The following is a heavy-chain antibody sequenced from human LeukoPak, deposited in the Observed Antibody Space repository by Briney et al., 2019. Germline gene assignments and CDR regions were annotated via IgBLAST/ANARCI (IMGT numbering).Heavy chain of an antibody. J-gene: IGHJ3*02. D-gene: IGHD1-26*01. Sequence: GGSLRLSCAASGFTFSSYGMHWVRQAPGKGLEWVAVISYDGSNKYYADSVKGRFTISRDNSKNTLYLQMNSLRAEDAAVYYCAKGEAFDIWGQGTMVTVSS. CDR1: GFTFSSYG. CDR3: AKGEAFDI. V-gene: IGHV3-30*18. CDR2: ISYDGSNK.